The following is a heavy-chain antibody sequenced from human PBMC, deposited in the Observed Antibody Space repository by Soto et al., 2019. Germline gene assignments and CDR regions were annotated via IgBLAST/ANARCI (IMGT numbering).Heavy chain of an antibody. CDR2: LIPIYDEP. J-gene: IGHJ6*02. CDR3: ARVRDPHLDHYGLDV. V-gene: IGHV1-69*06. Sequence: QVQLVQSGAEVKNPGSSVRVSCKTSGFTFNVYGIHWVRQAPGQGLEWMGGLIPIYDEPNYAQKFQGRVTITADKSTTTVYLELSSLRSEDMAVYFCARVRDPHLDHYGLDVWGQGTPVTVSS. CDR1: GFTFNVYG.